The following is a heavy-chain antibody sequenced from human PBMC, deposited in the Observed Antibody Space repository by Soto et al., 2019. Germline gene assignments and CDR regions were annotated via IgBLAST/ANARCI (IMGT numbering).Heavy chain of an antibody. V-gene: IGHV3-66*02. CDR3: AKEVTHYYDIDAFDI. Sequence: PGGSLRLSCAASGFTVSSNDMSWVRQAPGKGLEWVTVIYSGGSTYYADSVKGRFTISRDNSKNTLYLQMNSLRAEDTAVYNCAKEVTHYYDIDAFDIWGQGTMVTVS. CDR2: IYSGGST. D-gene: IGHD3-22*01. J-gene: IGHJ3*02. CDR1: GFTVSSND.